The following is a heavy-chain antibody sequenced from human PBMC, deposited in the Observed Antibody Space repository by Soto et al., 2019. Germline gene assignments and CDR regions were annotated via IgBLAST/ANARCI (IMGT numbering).Heavy chain of an antibody. Sequence: WETLSLPCTFSDGSIGGYYCSWIRQPPGKGLEWIGYIYYSGSSNYNPSLKSRVTISVDTSKNQLSLKLSSVTAADTAVYYCARSRMVDDFDYWGQGTLVTVSS. CDR2: IYYSGSS. CDR1: DGSIGGYY. J-gene: IGHJ4*02. CDR3: ARSRMVDDFDY. D-gene: IGHD2-15*01. V-gene: IGHV4-59*01.